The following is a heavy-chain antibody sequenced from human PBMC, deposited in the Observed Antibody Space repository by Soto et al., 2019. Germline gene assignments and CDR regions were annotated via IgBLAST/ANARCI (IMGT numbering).Heavy chain of an antibody. V-gene: IGHV1-18*01. Sequence: VASVKVSCKASGYTFTSYGISWVRQAPGQGLEWMGWISAYNGNTKYAQKLQGKVTMTTDTSTSTAYMELRSLRSDDTAVYYCARGLLRFLEWSLPENYYYMDVWGKGTTVTVSS. J-gene: IGHJ6*03. D-gene: IGHD3-3*01. CDR1: GYTFTSYG. CDR2: ISAYNGNT. CDR3: ARGLLRFLEWSLPENYYYMDV.